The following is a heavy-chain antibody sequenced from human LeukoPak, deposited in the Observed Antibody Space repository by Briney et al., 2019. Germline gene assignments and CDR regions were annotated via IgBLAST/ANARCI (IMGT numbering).Heavy chain of an antibody. J-gene: IGHJ4*02. CDR1: GYTFTSYG. CDR2: ISAYNDNT. CDR3: ARFDRNDRVFDQ. V-gene: IGHV1-18*01. Sequence: ASVKVSCKASGYTFTSYGISWVRQAPGQGLEWMGWISAYNDNTNYAQKLQGRVTMTTETSTSTAYMELRSLRSDDTAVYYCARFDRNDRVFDQWGQGTLVTVSS. D-gene: IGHD1-1*01.